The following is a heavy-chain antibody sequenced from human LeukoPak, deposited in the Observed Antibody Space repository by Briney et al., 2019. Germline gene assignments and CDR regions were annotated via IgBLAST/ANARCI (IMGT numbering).Heavy chain of an antibody. D-gene: IGHD1-1*01. J-gene: IGHJ4*02. CDR3: ARCTTGKTFGSLREIKKSREIDF. V-gene: IGHV4-34*01. Sequence: SETLSLTCAVYGGSFSGYYWSWIRQPPGKGLEWIGEINHSGSTNYNPSLKSRVTISVDTSKNQFSLKLSSVTAADTAVYYCARCTTGKTFGSLREIKKSREIDFWGQGTLVTVSS. CDR2: INHSGST. CDR1: GGSFSGYY.